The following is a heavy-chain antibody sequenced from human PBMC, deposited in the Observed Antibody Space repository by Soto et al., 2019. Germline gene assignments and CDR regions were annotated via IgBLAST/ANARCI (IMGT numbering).Heavy chain of an antibody. Sequence: EVQLVESGGGLVQPGGSLKLSCAVSGFTFSVSAMHWVRQASGKGLEWVGRIRSKADNYATAYGASVKGRFSISRDDSKNTVYLQMSSLNTEDTAVYYCARLAEWEYYDGMDVWGQGTTVTVSS. J-gene: IGHJ6*02. CDR2: IRSKADNYAT. CDR3: ARLAEWEYYDGMDV. D-gene: IGHD1-26*01. CDR1: GFTFSVSA. V-gene: IGHV3-73*02.